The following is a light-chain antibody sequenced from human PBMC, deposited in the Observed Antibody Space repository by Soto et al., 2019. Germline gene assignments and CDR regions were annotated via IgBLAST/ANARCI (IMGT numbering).Light chain of an antibody. V-gene: IGLV2-8*01. Sequence: QSALTQPPSASGSPGQSVSISCTGTSSDVGAYNYVSWYQQHPGKAPKLMIYDVSKRPSGVPERFSGSKSGNTASLTVSGLHAEDEADYYCSSYAGSVYVFGTGTKLTVL. CDR3: SSYAGSVYV. J-gene: IGLJ1*01. CDR1: SSDVGAYNY. CDR2: DVS.